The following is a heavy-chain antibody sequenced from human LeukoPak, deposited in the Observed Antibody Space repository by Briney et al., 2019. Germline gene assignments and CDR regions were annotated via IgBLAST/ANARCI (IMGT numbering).Heavy chain of an antibody. CDR2: IYTSGST. D-gene: IGHD6-13*01. J-gene: IGHJ4*02. Sequence: PSETLSLTCTVSGGSISSYYWSWIRQPAGKGLEWIGRIYTSGSTNYNPSLRSRVTMSVDTSKNQFSLKLSSVTAADTAVYYRARDGSGYSSSWYFDYWGQGTLVTVSS. CDR3: ARDGSGYSSSWYFDY. V-gene: IGHV4-4*07. CDR1: GGSISSYY.